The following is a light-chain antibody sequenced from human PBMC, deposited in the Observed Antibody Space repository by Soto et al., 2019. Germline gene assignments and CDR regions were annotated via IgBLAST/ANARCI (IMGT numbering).Light chain of an antibody. CDR1: SSDVGGDDY. V-gene: IGLV2-14*01. Sequence: QSALTQPAAVSGSPGQSVSISCTGTSSDVGGDDYVSWYQQHPGKAPKFMIYEVTNRPSGVSHRFSGSKSGTTASLTISGLQAEDEADYYCSSYTTTSTYVFGTGTKVTVL. CDR3: SSYTTTSTYV. J-gene: IGLJ1*01. CDR2: EVT.